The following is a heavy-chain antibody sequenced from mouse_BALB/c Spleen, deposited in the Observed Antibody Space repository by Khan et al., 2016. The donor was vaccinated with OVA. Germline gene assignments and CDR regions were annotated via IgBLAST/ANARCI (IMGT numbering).Heavy chain of an antibody. Sequence: EVQLQESGPGLVKPSQSLSLTCTVTGYSITSDYAWNWIRQFPGNKLEWMGFISYSGSTSYNPSLKSRISITRDTSKNQFFRQLNAVTTEDTATYYCARWDYDAPNYWGQGTTLTVSS. V-gene: IGHV3-2*02. CDR3: ARWDYDAPNY. CDR2: ISYSGST. D-gene: IGHD2-4*01. J-gene: IGHJ2*01. CDR1: GYSITSDYA.